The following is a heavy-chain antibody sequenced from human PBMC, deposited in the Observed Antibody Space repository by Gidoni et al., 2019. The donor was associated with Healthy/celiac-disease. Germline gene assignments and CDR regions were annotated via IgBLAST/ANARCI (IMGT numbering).Heavy chain of an antibody. CDR3: AREGEPNDYSRSVGY. V-gene: IGHV3-66*01. CDR2: IYSGGST. D-gene: IGHD4-4*01. J-gene: IGHJ4*02. Sequence: EVQLVESGGGLVQPGGSLRLSCAASGLTVSSNYMSWVRQAPGKGLEWVSVIYSGGSTYYADSVKGRFTISRDNSKNTLYLQMNSLRAEDTAVYYCAREGEPNDYSRSVGYWGQGTLVTVSS. CDR1: GLTVSSNY.